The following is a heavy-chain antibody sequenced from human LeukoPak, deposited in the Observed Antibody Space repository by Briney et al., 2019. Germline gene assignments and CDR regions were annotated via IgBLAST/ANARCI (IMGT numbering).Heavy chain of an antibody. J-gene: IGHJ6*03. CDR2: ISSSSTI. D-gene: IGHD4-17*01. CDR1: GFTFSSYS. V-gene: IGHV3-48*01. Sequence: GGSLRLSCAASGFTFSSYSMNCVRQAPGKGLEWVSYISSSSTIYYVDSVKGRFTISRDNAKNSLYLQMNSLRAEDTAVYYCARVDYGDYERSYYYMDVWGKGTTVTVSS. CDR3: ARVDYGDYERSYYYMDV.